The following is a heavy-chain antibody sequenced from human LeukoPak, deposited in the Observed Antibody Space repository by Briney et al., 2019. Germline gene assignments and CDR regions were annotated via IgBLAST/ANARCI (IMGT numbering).Heavy chain of an antibody. CDR2: ISSSGSTI. J-gene: IGHJ3*02. CDR1: GFTFSSYE. D-gene: IGHD2-21*02. CDR3: ARKGEVTAPTKNAFDI. V-gene: IGHV3-48*03. Sequence: PGGSLRLSCAASGFTFSSYEMNWVRQAPGKGLESVSYISSSGSTIYYADSVKGRFTISRDNAKNSLYLQMNSLRAEDTAVYFCARKGEVTAPTKNAFDIWGQGTVVTVSS.